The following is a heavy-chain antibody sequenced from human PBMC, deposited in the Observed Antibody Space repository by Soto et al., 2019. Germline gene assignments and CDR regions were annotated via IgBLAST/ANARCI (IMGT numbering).Heavy chain of an antibody. D-gene: IGHD5-18*01. CDR3: ARPGIQLGGVGAFDI. Sequence: GESLKISCKGSGYSFTSYWIGWVRQMPGKGLEWMGIIYPGDSDTRYSPSFQGQVTISADKSISTAYLQWSSLKASDTAMYYCARPGIQLGGVGAFDIWGQGTMVTVSS. CDR2: IYPGDSDT. J-gene: IGHJ3*02. V-gene: IGHV5-51*01. CDR1: GYSFTSYW.